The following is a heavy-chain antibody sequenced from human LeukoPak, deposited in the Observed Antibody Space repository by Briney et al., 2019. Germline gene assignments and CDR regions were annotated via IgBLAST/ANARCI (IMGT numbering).Heavy chain of an antibody. V-gene: IGHV1-2*02. Sequence: GASVKVSCKASGYTFTDYYMHWVRQAPGQGLEWLGWIHPNSGGTNFAQKFQGRVTMTRDTSISTAYMELSRLRSDDTAVYYCASSESSYYYGSGSYYYWGQGTLVTVSS. CDR3: ASSESSYYYGSGSYYY. CDR2: IHPNSGGT. CDR1: GYTFTDYY. D-gene: IGHD3-10*01. J-gene: IGHJ4*02.